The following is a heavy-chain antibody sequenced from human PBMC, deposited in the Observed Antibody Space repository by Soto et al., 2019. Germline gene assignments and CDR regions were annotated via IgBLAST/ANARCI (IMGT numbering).Heavy chain of an antibody. V-gene: IGHV3-23*01. CDR2: ISGSGGST. D-gene: IGHD3-10*01. J-gene: IGHJ4*02. CDR1: GFTFSSYA. Sequence: EVQLLEYGGGLVQPGGSLRLYCAASGFTFSSYAMNWVRQAPGKGLEWVSVISGSGGSTYYADSVKGWFTISRDNSKSTLYLQMNSLRAEDTAVYYCAKRGSGSDFDYWGQGTLVTVSS. CDR3: AKRGSGSDFDY.